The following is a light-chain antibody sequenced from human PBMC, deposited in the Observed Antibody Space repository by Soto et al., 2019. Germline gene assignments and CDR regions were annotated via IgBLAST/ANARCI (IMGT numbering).Light chain of an antibody. CDR1: SSDVDTYNY. V-gene: IGLV2-14*03. CDR2: DVS. Sequence: QSVLTQPASVSGSPGQSITIPCSGISSDVDTYNYVSWYQLHPGKAPKVVIYDVSSRPSGVSNRFSGSRSGNTASLTISGFQAEDEAHYYCSSHSTGSRCYVFGTGNKVTVL. CDR3: SSHSTGSRCYV. J-gene: IGLJ1*01.